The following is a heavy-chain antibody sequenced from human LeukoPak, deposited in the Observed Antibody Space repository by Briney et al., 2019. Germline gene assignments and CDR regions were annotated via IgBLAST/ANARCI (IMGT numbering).Heavy chain of an antibody. D-gene: IGHD3-22*01. CDR3: AKPYYYDSIRRLTRTGFDY. V-gene: IGHV3-23*01. J-gene: IGHJ4*02. Sequence: GGSLRLSCAASGFTFSSYAMSWVRQAPGKGLEWVSAISGSGGSTYYADSVKGRFTISRDNSKNTLYLQMNSLRAEDTAVYYCAKPYYYDSIRRLTRTGFDYWGQGTLVTVSS. CDR1: GFTFSSYA. CDR2: ISGSGGST.